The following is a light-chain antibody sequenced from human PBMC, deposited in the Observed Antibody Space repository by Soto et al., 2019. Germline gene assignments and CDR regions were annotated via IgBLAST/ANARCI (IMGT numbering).Light chain of an antibody. CDR1: QSVSIN. V-gene: IGKV3-20*01. Sequence: EIVLTQSPATLSSFPGERATLSCRASQSVSINLAWYQQKPGQAPRLLIYGASTRATGIPARFSGSGSGTEFTLTISRLEPEDFAVYYCQQYGHSPWTFGQGTKVDIK. CDR2: GAS. CDR3: QQYGHSPWT. J-gene: IGKJ1*01.